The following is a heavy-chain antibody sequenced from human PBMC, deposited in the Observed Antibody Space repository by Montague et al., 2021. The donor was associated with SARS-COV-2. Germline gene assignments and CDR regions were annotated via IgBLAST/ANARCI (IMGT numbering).Heavy chain of an antibody. CDR1: GDSFNSPNYY. V-gene: IGHV4-39*01. CDR3: ARGSYGSGSYHAFDF. J-gene: IGHJ3*01. Sequence: SETLSLTCTVSGDSFNSPNYYCAWIRQPPGKGLEWIGSSYYSGTTYDNPSLRSQVTMSVDTSKTQFSLKMNSVTAADTAVYYCARGSYGSGSYHAFDFWGQGTVVAVSS. D-gene: IGHD3-10*01. CDR2: SYYSGTT.